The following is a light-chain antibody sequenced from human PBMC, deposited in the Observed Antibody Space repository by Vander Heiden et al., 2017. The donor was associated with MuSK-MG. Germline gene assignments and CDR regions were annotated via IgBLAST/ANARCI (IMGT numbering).Light chain of an antibody. CDR3: QQRSRWPPT. V-gene: IGKV3-11*01. CDR1: ESVSTY. CDR2: DAS. J-gene: IGKJ4*01. Sequence: SVLTQSPATLSLSPGESATLSCRASESVSTYLAWYQQKPGQSPRLLIFDASNRATGIPARFSGSGSGTDFTLTISSLETEDSAVYYCQQRSRWPPTFGGGTKVEIK.